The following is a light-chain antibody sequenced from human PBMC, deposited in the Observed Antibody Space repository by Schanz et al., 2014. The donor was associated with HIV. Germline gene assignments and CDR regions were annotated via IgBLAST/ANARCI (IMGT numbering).Light chain of an antibody. CDR1: SSDVGGYNY. J-gene: IGLJ2*01. Sequence: QSVLTQPRSVSGSPGQSVAISCTGTSSDVGGYNYVSRYQQHPGKAPKLMIYDVTKRPSGVPDRFSGSKSGNTASLTISGLQAEDEADYYCISYTSDTVLFGGGTKVTVL. CDR3: ISYTSDTVL. V-gene: IGLV2-11*01. CDR2: DVT.